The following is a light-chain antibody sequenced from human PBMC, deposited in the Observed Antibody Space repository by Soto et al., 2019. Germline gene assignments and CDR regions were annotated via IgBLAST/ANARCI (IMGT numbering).Light chain of an antibody. CDR2: DAS. J-gene: IGKJ4*01. CDR3: QKYNSAPLT. CDR1: QGITDS. V-gene: IGKV1-27*01. Sequence: DIQMTQSPSSLSVSVGDRVTISCRASQGITDSLAWYQQKPGKVPKLLIYDASNLQSGVPSRFSGSGSGTDFTLTISSLQPEDVATYYCQKYNSAPLTFGGGTKVEIK.